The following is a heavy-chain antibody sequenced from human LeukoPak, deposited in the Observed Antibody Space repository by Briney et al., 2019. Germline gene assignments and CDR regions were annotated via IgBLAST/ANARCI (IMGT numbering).Heavy chain of an antibody. Sequence: GSLRLSCAAAGFTFSSYSMDWVRQAPGKGLEWIGTIYYSGSTYCTPSLKSRVTISLDTSKNQFSLKLTSVTAADTAVYYCARDIRWSTTSWYYYYMDVWGKGTTVTVSS. V-gene: IGHV4-39*07. CDR1: GFTFSSYS. CDR3: ARDIRWSTTSWYYYYMDV. J-gene: IGHJ6*03. D-gene: IGHD2-2*01. CDR2: IYYSGST.